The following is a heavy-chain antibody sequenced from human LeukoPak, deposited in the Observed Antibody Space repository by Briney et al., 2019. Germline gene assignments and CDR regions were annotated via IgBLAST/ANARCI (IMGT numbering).Heavy chain of an antibody. J-gene: IGHJ4*02. Sequence: GGSLRLSCAASGFSFNNYGMHWVRQAPGKGLEWVALIWYDGSKKYYADFLKGRFTVSRDNSENALYLQMNNLRAEDTAVYYCARGQSGWYFEEPPDYWGLGTLVTVSS. CDR2: IWYDGSKK. V-gene: IGHV3-33*01. D-gene: IGHD6-19*01. CDR3: ARGQSGWYFEEPPDY. CDR1: GFSFNNYG.